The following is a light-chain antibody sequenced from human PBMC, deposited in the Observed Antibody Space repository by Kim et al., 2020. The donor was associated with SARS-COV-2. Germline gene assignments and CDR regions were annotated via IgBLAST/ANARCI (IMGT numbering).Light chain of an antibody. CDR2: DVS. Sequence: QAVTISCTGTSNDVGGYNYVSWYQQHPDKVPKLIIYDVSERPSGVPDRFSGSKSGNTASLTISGLQAEDEADYYCCSYSGTDTGVFGTGTKVTVL. CDR1: SNDVGGYNY. V-gene: IGLV2-11*01. J-gene: IGLJ1*01. CDR3: CSYSGTDTGV.